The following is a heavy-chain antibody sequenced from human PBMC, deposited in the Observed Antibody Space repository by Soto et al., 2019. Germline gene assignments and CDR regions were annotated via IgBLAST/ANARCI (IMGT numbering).Heavy chain of an antibody. CDR1: GFTFSSYG. V-gene: IGHV3-30*18. J-gene: IGHJ6*03. Sequence: QVQLVESGGGVVQPGRSLRLSCAASGFTFSSYGMHWVRQAPGKGLEWVAVISYDGSNKYYADSVKGRFTISRDNSKNTQNLQMTSLRAEDTAVYYCAKAHGSPRASMVVAVIIGYMDVWGKGTTVTFSS. D-gene: IGHD2-15*01. CDR2: ISYDGSNK. CDR3: AKAHGSPRASMVVAVIIGYMDV.